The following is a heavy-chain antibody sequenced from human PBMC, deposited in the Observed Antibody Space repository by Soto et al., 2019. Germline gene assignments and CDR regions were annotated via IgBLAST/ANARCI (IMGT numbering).Heavy chain of an antibody. CDR1: GYSFTTYW. J-gene: IGHJ6*02. Sequence: GESLKIYCKGSGYSFTTYWIAWVRQMPGKGLELMGVINPGDSDIRYSPSFQGQVTLSVDRSTSTAYLQWSSLKASDTAMYYCARHEQYYYHYYGMDVWGQGTSVTVSS. CDR3: ARHEQYYYHYYGMDV. CDR2: INPGDSDI. V-gene: IGHV5-51*01.